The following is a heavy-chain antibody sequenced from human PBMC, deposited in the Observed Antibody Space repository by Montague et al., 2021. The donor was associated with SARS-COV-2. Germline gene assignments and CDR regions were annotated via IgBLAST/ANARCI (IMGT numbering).Heavy chain of an antibody. D-gene: IGHD2-2*01. Sequence: SETLSLTCAVYGESFSGYYWSWIRQPPAKGLEWFGEINHSGGTNYNPTLKSRVTISVDTSKNHFSLQLSSVTAADTAVYYCTREGYQVRWSDYYYYGMDVWGQGTPVTVSS. J-gene: IGHJ6*01. CDR2: INHSGGT. V-gene: IGHV4-34*01. CDR1: GESFSGYY. CDR3: TREGYQVRWSDYYYYGMDV.